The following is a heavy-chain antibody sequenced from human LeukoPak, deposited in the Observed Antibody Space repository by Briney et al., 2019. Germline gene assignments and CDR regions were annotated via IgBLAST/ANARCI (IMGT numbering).Heavy chain of an antibody. V-gene: IGHV4-4*07. D-gene: IGHD2-15*01. CDR1: GGSISSYY. CDR2: IYTSGST. J-gene: IGHJ5*02. CDR3: ARDPICSGGSCKGGWFDP. Sequence: SETLSLTCTVSGGSISSYYWSWIRQPAGKGLEWIGRIYTSGSTNYNPSLKSRVTMSVDTSKNQFSLKLSSVTAADTAVYYCARDPICSGGSCKGGWFDPWGQGTLVTVSS.